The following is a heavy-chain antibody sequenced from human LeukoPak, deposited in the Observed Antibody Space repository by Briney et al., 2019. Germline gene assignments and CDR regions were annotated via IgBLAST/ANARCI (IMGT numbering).Heavy chain of an antibody. V-gene: IGHV1-8*01. CDR3: ARVPPGRANY. CDR1: GYTFTNYD. Sequence: ASVKVSCKASGYTFTNYDINWVRQAPGQGLEWMGWMNPNNGNTDSAQNFQGRLTMTRKTSISTAYMELSSLRSDDTAVYYCARVPPGRANYWGQGTLVTVSS. CDR2: MNPNNGNT. D-gene: IGHD2-15*01. J-gene: IGHJ4*02.